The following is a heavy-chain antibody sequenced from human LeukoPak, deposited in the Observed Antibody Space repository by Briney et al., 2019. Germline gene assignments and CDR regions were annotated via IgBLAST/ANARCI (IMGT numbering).Heavy chain of an antibody. CDR3: ARENYCSGGSCFNFDY. D-gene: IGHD2-15*01. CDR2: LNKYGGDH. CDR1: GFTFSNYW. Sequence: PGGSLRLSCAASGFTFSNYWMTWVRQAPGRGLEWVANLNKYGGDHHYADSVKGRFTISRDNSKNTLYLQMNSLRAEDTAVYYCARENYCSGGSCFNFDYWGQGTLVTVSS. V-gene: IGHV3-7*01. J-gene: IGHJ4*02.